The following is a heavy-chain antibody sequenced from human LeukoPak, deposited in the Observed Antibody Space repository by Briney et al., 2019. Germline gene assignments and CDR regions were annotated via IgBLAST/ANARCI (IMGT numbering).Heavy chain of an antibody. CDR2: ISGSAYNS. Sequence: GGSLRLSCAASGFTFSSYGLSWVRQAPGKGLEWVSTISGSAYNSYYADSVKGRFTISRDNSANTLYLQMDNLRAGDTALYYCAKHSGSYFIYYIDSWGQGTLVTVSS. V-gene: IGHV3-23*01. CDR1: GFTFSSYG. CDR3: AKHSGSYFIYYIDS. D-gene: IGHD1-26*01. J-gene: IGHJ4*02.